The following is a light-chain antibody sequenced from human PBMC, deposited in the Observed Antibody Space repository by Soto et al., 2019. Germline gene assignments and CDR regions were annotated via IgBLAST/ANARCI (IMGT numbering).Light chain of an antibody. V-gene: IGKV3-11*01. Sequence: EIVLTQSPATLSLSPGERATLSCRASQSVSRYLAWYQQKPGQAPRLLIYDASNRATGIPARFSGSGSGTDFTLTISSLEPEDFAVYYCQQRSDWPSTCGRGTKVQIK. CDR3: QQRSDWPST. CDR1: QSVSRY. CDR2: DAS. J-gene: IGKJ4*01.